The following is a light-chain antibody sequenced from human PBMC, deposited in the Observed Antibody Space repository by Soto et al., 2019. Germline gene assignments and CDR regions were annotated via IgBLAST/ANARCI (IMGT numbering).Light chain of an antibody. J-gene: IGKJ1*01. Sequence: IVLTQSPGTLSLSPGERATLSCRASQSISYKYLAWYQQEPGLAPRLLIHGVSIRATGIPDRFSGSGSGTDFTLTISRLEPEDFAVYYCQLYSGSPWTFGQGTKVEIK. CDR1: QSISYKY. V-gene: IGKV3-20*01. CDR2: GVS. CDR3: QLYSGSPWT.